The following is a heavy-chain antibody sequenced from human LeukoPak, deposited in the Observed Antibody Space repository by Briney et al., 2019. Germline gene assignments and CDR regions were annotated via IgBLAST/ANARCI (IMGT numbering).Heavy chain of an antibody. CDR2: INPNSGGT. D-gene: IGHD2-8*01. CDR3: ASSHTNCTNGVCDYWYFDL. Sequence: GGSLRLSCAASGFTFSGYWMHWVRQAPGQGLEWMGWINPNSGGTNYAQKFQGRVTMTRDTSISTAYMELSRLRSDDTAVYYCASSHTNCTNGVCDYWYFDLWGRGTLVTVSS. CDR1: GFTFSGYW. J-gene: IGHJ2*01. V-gene: IGHV1-2*02.